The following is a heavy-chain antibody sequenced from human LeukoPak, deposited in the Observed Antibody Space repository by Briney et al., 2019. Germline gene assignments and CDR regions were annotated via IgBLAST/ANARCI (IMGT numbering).Heavy chain of an antibody. J-gene: IGHJ4*02. D-gene: IGHD5-18*01. CDR3: ARGRGYSYGRIDY. CDR1: GFTFSSYG. V-gene: IGHV3-33*08. CDR2: IWYDGSNK. Sequence: PGGSLRLSCAASGFTFSSYGMHWVRQAPGKGLEWVAVIWYDGSNKYYADSVKGRFTISRGNSKNTLYLQMNSLRAEDTAVYYCARGRGYSYGRIDYWGQGTLVTVSS.